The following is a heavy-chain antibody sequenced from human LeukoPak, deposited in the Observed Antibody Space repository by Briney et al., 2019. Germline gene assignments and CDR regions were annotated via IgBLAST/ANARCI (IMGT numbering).Heavy chain of an antibody. CDR1: GFTFSDYY. J-gene: IGHJ4*02. D-gene: IGHD3-9*01. V-gene: IGHV3-11*04. CDR2: ISSSGSTI. CDR3: ARLELRYFDWLPPQIDY. Sequence: KPGGSLRLSCAASGFTFSDYYMSWIRQAPGKGLEWVSYISSSGSTIYYADSVKGRFTISRDNAKNSLYLQMNSLRAEDTAVYYCARLELRYFDWLPPQIDYWGQGTLVTVSS.